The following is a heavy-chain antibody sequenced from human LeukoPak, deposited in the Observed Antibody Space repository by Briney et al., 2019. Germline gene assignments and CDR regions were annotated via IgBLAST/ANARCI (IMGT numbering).Heavy chain of an antibody. CDR1: GFTFSDYY. J-gene: IGHJ4*02. CDR3: ARDSGWWRFDF. CDR2: IKEDGSEK. Sequence: GGSLRLSCAASGFTFSDYYMSWVRQAPGQGLEWVASIKEDGSEKHYVDSEKGRFTISRDNGKNSLYLQMNSLRAEDTAVYYCARDSGWWRFDFWGQGTLVTVSS. V-gene: IGHV3-7*03. D-gene: IGHD6-13*01.